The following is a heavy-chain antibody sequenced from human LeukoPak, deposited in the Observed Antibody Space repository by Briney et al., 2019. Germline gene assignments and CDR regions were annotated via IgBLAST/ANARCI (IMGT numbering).Heavy chain of an antibody. D-gene: IGHD2-15*01. CDR2: IYNSGST. Sequence: PSETLSLTCTVSGGSISEYYWSWIRQPPGKGLEWIGYIYNSGSTNYNPSLKSRVTISVDTPKNQFSLKLSSVTAADTAVYYCARDLADIVVVVAATGHAFDIWGQGTMVTVSS. V-gene: IGHV4-59*01. J-gene: IGHJ3*02. CDR1: GGSISEYY. CDR3: ARDLADIVVVVAATGHAFDI.